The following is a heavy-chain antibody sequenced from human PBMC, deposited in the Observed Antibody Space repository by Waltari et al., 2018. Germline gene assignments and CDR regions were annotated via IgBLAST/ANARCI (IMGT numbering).Heavy chain of an antibody. D-gene: IGHD6-19*01. CDR3: AAVAWHYSVRIDY. J-gene: IGHJ4*02. CDR2: THHDGTT. CDR1: GHSIRREIF. V-gene: IGHV4-38-2*01. Sequence: QGQVQESGPGPVEPSEALSPTCRGIGHSIRREIFLGRDRQPPGKGLEWIGTTHHDGTTFYSPSLQNRITISLDTSNNQFSLRLRSMTAADTAVYYCAAVAWHYSVRIDYWGQGTLVTVSS.